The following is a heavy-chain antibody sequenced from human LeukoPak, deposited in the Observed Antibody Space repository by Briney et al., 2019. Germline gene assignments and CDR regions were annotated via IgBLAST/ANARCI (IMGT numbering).Heavy chain of an antibody. Sequence: GGSLRLSCAASGNYWMHWVRQAPGKGLGWVSHINSDGSWTSYADSVKGRFTISKDNAKNTVYLQMNSLRAEDTAVYYCVSFYETYWGRGTLVTVSS. CDR2: INSDGSWT. D-gene: IGHD2/OR15-2a*01. CDR1: GNYW. CDR3: VSFYETY. V-gene: IGHV3-74*01. J-gene: IGHJ4*02.